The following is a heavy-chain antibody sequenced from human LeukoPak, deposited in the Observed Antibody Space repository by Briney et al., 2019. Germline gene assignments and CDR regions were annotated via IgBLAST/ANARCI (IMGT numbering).Heavy chain of an antibody. D-gene: IGHD3-10*01. J-gene: IGHJ4*02. CDR3: ARAPGHDMVRGVYRSNPPDY. Sequence: GASVKVSCKASGYTFTGYYMHWVRQAPGQGLEWMGIINPSGGSTSYAQKFQGRVTMTRDMSTSTVYMELSSLRSEDTAVYYCARAPGHDMVRGVYRSNPPDYWGQGTLVTVSS. CDR2: INPSGGST. V-gene: IGHV1-46*01. CDR1: GYTFTGYY.